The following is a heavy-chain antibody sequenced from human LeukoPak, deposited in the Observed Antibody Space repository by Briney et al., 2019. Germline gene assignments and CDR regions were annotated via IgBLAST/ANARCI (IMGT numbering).Heavy chain of an antibody. CDR1: GFTFSSYE. D-gene: IGHD1-26*01. V-gene: IGHV3-48*03. J-gene: IGHJ4*02. CDR3: AREVFGELLGMDY. Sequence: GGSLRLSCAASGFTFSSYEMNWVRQAPGKGLEWVSYISSSGSTIYYADSVKGRFTISRDNAKNSLYLQMNSLRAEDTAVYYCAREVFGELLGMDYWGRGTLVTVSS. CDR2: ISSSGSTI.